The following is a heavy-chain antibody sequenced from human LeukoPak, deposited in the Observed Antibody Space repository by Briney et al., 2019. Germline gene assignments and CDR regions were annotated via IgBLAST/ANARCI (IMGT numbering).Heavy chain of an antibody. V-gene: IGHV4-30-2*01. J-gene: IGHJ6*02. Sequence: PSETLSLTCAVSGGSISSGGYSWSWIRQPPGKGLEWIGYIYHSGSTYYNPSLKSRVTISVDRSKNQFSLKLNSVTAADTAVYYCARGPDTPEYYYYGMDVWGQGTTVTASS. CDR2: IYHSGST. CDR1: GGSISSGGYS. D-gene: IGHD1-14*01. CDR3: ARGPDTPEYYYYGMDV.